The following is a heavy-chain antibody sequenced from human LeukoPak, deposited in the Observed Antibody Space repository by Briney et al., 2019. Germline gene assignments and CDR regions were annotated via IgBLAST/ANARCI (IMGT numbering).Heavy chain of an antibody. J-gene: IGHJ4*02. CDR2: IYYSGST. V-gene: IGHV4-39*01. CDR1: GGSISSISYY. D-gene: IGHD5-24*01. Sequence: SETLSLTCTVSGGSISSISYYWGWIRQPPGKGLEWVGGIYYSGSTYYNPSLKSRVTISVDTSKNQFSLKLSSVPAADTAVYYCARLRPETKWLQLSDYYFDYWGQGTLVTVSS. CDR3: ARLRPETKWLQLSDYYFDY.